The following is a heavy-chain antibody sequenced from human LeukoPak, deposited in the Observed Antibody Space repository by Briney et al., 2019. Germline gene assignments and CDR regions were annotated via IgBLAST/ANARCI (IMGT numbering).Heavy chain of an antibody. CDR1: GYTLTELS. D-gene: IGHD6-13*01. CDR3: ATGWQQQLALDMRANWFDP. Sequence: ASVKVSCKVSGYTLTELSMHWVRQAPGKGLEWMGGFDPEDGETIYAQKFQGRVTMTEDTSTDTAYMELSSLRSEDTAVYYCATGWQQQLALDMRANWFDPWGQGTLVTVSS. CDR2: FDPEDGET. J-gene: IGHJ5*02. V-gene: IGHV1-24*01.